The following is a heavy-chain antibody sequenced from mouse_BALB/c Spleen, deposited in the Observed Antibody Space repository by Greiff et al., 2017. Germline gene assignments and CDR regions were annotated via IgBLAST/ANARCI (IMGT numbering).Heavy chain of an antibody. V-gene: IGHV1S132*01. Sequence: VQLQQSGAELVKPGASVKLSCKTSGYTFTSYWIQWVKQRPGKGLGWIGEIFPGTGTTYYNEKFKGKATLTIDTSSSTAYMQLSSLTSEDSAVYFCARGYDNYVENAAWFAYWGQGTLVTVSA. CDR2: IFPGTGTT. J-gene: IGHJ3*01. CDR3: ARGYDNYVENAAWFAY. CDR1: GYTFTSYW. D-gene: IGHD2-1*01.